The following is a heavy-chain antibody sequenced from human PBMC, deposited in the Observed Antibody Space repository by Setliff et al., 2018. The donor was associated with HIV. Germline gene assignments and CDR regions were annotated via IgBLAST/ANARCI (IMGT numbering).Heavy chain of an antibody. V-gene: IGHV4-61*08. Sequence: PSETLSLTCTVSGGSISSGGYYWSWIRQHPGKGLEWIGYIYYTGSTNYNPSLKSRVTISIDTSKNQFSLKLSSVTAADTAVYYCAREFDWSGFFDYWGQGTLVTVSS. CDR2: IYYTGST. J-gene: IGHJ4*02. CDR3: AREFDWSGFFDY. D-gene: IGHD3-3*01. CDR1: GGSISSGGYY.